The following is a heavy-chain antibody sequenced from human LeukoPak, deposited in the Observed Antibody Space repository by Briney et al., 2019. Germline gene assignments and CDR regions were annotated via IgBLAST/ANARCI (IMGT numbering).Heavy chain of an antibody. CDR3: ARHYGP. CDR2: IYDSGST. J-gene: IGHJ5*02. Sequence: PGKGLDWIGSIYDSGSTYYNPPLKSRVTISVDTSKNQLSLKLNSVTAADTAVYYCARHYGPWGQGTLVTVSS. V-gene: IGHV4-39*01. D-gene: IGHD3-10*01.